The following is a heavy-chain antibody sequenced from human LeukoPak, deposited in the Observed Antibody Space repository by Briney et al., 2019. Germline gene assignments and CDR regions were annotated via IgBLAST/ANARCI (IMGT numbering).Heavy chain of an antibody. J-gene: IGHJ6*02. CDR2: ISWNSGNI. CDR3: AKDESVGAARPYYYSVGV. CDR1: GFTFEDYA. Sequence: GRSLRLSCAASGFTFEDYAMHWVRHAPGKGLEWVSGISWNSGNIDYADSVKGRFTISRDNAKNSLYLQMNSLRAEDTALYYCAKDESVGAARPYYYSVGVWGQGTTVTVSS. V-gene: IGHV3-9*01. D-gene: IGHD1-26*01.